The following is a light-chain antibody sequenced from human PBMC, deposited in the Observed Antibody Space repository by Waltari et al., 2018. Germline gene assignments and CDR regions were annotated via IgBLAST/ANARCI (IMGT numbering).Light chain of an antibody. CDR2: DDS. Sequence: SYVLTQPPSVSWAPGKTARITCGGNNLGSKSVHWYQQKPGPAPVLVVYDDSDRPSGIPERFSGSNSGNTANLTISRVEAGDEADYDCQVWDSSSDHVVFGGGTKLTVL. CDR1: NLGSKS. J-gene: IGLJ2*01. V-gene: IGLV3-21*03. CDR3: QVWDSSSDHVV.